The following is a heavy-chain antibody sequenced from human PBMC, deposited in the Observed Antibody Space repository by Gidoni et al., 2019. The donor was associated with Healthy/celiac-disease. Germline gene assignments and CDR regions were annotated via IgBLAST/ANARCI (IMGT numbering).Heavy chain of an antibody. CDR1: GYSISSGYY. V-gene: IGHV4-38-2*01. Sequence: QVQLQESGPGLVKPSETLSLTCAVSGYSISSGYYWGWIRQPPGKGLEWIGSIYHSGSTYYNPSLKSRVTISVDTSKNQFSLKLSSVTAADTAVYYCARRDIVATEGAFDIWGQGTMVTVSS. D-gene: IGHD5-12*01. J-gene: IGHJ3*02. CDR2: IYHSGST. CDR3: ARRDIVATEGAFDI.